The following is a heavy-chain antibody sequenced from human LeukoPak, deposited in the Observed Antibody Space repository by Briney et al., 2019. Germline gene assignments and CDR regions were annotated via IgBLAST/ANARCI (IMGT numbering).Heavy chain of an antibody. D-gene: IGHD2-21*01. CDR3: ARGGGIQSCGGKTCFRGFVY. Sequence: WASVKVSCKASGYGFSDYYMHWVRQAPGQGLEYMGWINPNSGDNSCAQKFQGRVSMTRDTSITTLYMELTSLRSDDTAVYFCARGGGIQSCGGKTCFRGFVYWGQGTLVTVFS. J-gene: IGHJ4*02. V-gene: IGHV1-2*02. CDR2: INPNSGDN. CDR1: GYGFSDYY.